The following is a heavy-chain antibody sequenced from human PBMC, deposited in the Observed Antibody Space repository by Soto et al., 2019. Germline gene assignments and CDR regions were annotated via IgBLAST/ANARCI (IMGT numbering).Heavy chain of an antibody. V-gene: IGHV1-18*01. Sequence: ASVKVSCKASGYTFTSYGISRVRQAPGQGLEWMGWISAYNGNTNYAQKLQGRVTMTTDTSTSTAYMELRSLRSDDTAVYYCARLREVAAAGTGYYYYGMDVWGQGTTVTVSS. D-gene: IGHD6-13*01. CDR2: ISAYNGNT. CDR1: GYTFTSYG. J-gene: IGHJ6*02. CDR3: ARLREVAAAGTGYYYYGMDV.